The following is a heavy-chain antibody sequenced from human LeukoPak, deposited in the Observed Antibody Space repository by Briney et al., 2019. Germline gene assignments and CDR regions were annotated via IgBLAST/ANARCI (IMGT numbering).Heavy chain of an antibody. CDR1: GFTFSSYE. J-gene: IGHJ4*02. CDR3: AKGGPVYSSGWEYFDY. Sequence: AGGSLRLSCAASGFTFSSYEMHWVRQAPGKGLEWVSYISSSGSTIYYADSVKGRFTISRDNAKKSLYLQMNSLRAEDMALYYCAKGGPVYSSGWEYFDYWGQGTLVTVSS. D-gene: IGHD6-19*01. CDR2: ISSSGSTI. V-gene: IGHV3-48*03.